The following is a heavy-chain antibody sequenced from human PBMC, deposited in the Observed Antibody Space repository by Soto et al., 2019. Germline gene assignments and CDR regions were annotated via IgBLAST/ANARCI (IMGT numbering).Heavy chain of an antibody. Sequence: ASVEVSCKASGYTFTSYYMHWVRQAPGQGLEWMGIIKPSGGSTSYAQNVQGRVTMTRDTSTSTVYMELVSLRSEDTAVYYCARALTIVVVTAAIRNYYYYGMDVWGQGTTVPV. CDR2: IKPSGGST. J-gene: IGHJ6*02. V-gene: IGHV1-46*01. CDR3: ARALTIVVVTAAIRNYYYYGMDV. D-gene: IGHD2-2*02. CDR1: GYTFTSYY.